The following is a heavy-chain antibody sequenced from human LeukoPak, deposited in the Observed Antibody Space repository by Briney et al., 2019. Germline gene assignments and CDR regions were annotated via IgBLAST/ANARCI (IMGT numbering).Heavy chain of an antibody. V-gene: IGHV3-23*01. CDR3: AATPRDDILTIVFDF. CDR1: GFTFGSCA. D-gene: IGHD3-9*01. CDR2: ISGSGDTT. J-gene: IGHJ4*02. Sequence: GGSLRLSCGASGFTFGSCAMSWVRQAPGKGLEWVSSISGSGDTTDYTDSVKGRFTISRDNSKSTLFLQMNSLRPEDTAVYYCAATPRDDILTIVFDFWGQGTLVTVSS.